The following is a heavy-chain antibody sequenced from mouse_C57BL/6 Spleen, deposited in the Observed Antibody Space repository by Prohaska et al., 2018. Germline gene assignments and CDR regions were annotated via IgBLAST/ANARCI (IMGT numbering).Heavy chain of an antibody. V-gene: IGHV1-61*01. D-gene: IGHD3-2*02. CDR1: GYTFTSYW. CDR3: ARDGDSSGYVDY. J-gene: IGHJ2*01. Sequence: QVQLQQPGAELVRPGSSVKLSCKASGYTFTSYWMDWVKQRPGQGLEWIGNIYPSDSETHYNQKFKDKATLTVDKSSSTAYMQLSSLTSEDSAVYYCARDGDSSGYVDYWGQGTTLTVSS. CDR2: IYPSDSET.